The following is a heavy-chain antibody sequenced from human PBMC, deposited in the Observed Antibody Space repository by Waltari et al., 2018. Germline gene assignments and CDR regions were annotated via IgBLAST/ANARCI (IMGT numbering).Heavy chain of an antibody. CDR2: IYVGESET. CDR1: GDKFSTYW. Sequence: EVRLVQSGAEVKKPGESLKISCKGSGDKFSTYWIGWVRQMPGKGLGWMGIIYVGESETRYSPSFRGQVTMSADKSITTAYLQWSSLKASDTAMYYCARREHDYDYVGGSYRRVIDTFDIWGQGTRVTVSS. CDR3: ARREHDYDYVGGSYRRVIDTFDI. V-gene: IGHV5-51*03. J-gene: IGHJ3*02. D-gene: IGHD3-16*02.